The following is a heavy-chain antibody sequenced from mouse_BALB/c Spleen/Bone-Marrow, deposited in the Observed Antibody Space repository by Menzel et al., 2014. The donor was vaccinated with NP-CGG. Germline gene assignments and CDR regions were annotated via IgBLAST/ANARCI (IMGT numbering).Heavy chain of an antibody. J-gene: IGHJ4*01. V-gene: IGHV10-1*01. CDR1: GFTFNIYA. CDR2: ISSKSTNYTT. Sequence: EVKVVESGGGLVQPKGSLKLSCAASGFTFNIYAMNWVRQAPRKGLEWVARISSKSTNYTTCYADSVKDRFTISSGDSQSMLYLQMNSLKTEDTAIYYCVRQDYDYPMDYWGQGTSVTVSS. D-gene: IGHD2-4*01. CDR3: VRQDYDYPMDY.